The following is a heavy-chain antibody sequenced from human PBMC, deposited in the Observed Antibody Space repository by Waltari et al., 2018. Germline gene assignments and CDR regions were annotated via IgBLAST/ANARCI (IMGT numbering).Heavy chain of an antibody. CDR3: ARDQYGESFYYAMNV. Sequence: EKLVESGGGVVQSGRSLRLSCAASGFSFPNYGMHWVRQAPGKGLEWVAVIWYDGSKKYYADSVKGRFDISRDNSKNTLYLQMDSLRAEDTAVYFCARDQYGESFYYAMNVWGQGTAVTVSS. D-gene: IGHD1-26*01. CDR1: GFSFPNYG. CDR2: IWYDGSKK. V-gene: IGHV3-33*01. J-gene: IGHJ6*02.